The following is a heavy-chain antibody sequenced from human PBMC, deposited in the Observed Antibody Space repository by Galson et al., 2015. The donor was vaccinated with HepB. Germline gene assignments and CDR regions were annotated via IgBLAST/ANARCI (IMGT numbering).Heavy chain of an antibody. J-gene: IGHJ4*02. D-gene: IGHD4-17*01. CDR2: INPRGGDT. V-gene: IGHV1-46*01. CDR3: ARGSGDSHDY. Sequence: SVKVSCKASGYKFTNYNIHWIRQAPGQGLEWMARINPRGGDTTFSQTFRDRVTVTSETSTSTVYMEMNSLTSEDAAVYYCARGSGDSHDYWGQGTLVTVSS. CDR1: GYKFTNYN.